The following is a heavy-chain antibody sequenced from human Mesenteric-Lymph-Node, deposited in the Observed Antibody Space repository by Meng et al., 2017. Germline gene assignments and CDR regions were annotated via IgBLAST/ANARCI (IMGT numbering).Heavy chain of an antibody. CDR1: GYTFTGYY. CDR2: INPNSGGT. J-gene: IGHJ1*01. D-gene: IGHD6-13*01. V-gene: IGHV1-2*02. CDR3: ARSMGDSSSWYDGEYFPH. Sequence: ASVKVSCKASGYTFTGYYMHWVRQAPGQGLEWMGWINPNSGGTNYAQKFQGRVTMTRDTSISTAYMELSRLRSDDTAVYYCARSMGDSSSWYDGEYFPHWGQGTLVTVSS.